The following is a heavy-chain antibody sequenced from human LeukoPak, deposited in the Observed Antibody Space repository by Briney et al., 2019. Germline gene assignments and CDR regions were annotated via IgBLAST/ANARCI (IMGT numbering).Heavy chain of an antibody. CDR3: ARGYYDSGSYSSFDY. CDR2: ISTSSSYT. Sequence: GGSLKLSCAASGFTFSDYYMSWIRQAPGKGLERVSYISTSSSYTNYADSVKGRFTISRDNARNSLYLQMNRLRADDTAVDYCARGYYDSGSYSSFDYWGQGTLVTVSS. V-gene: IGHV3-11*05. CDR1: GFTFSDYY. D-gene: IGHD3-10*01. J-gene: IGHJ4*02.